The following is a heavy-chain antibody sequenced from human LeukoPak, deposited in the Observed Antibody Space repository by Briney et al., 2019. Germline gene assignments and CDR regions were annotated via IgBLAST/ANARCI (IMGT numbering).Heavy chain of an antibody. CDR3: AREHWDFDY. V-gene: IGHV3-23*01. CDR1: GFIFSNYA. Sequence: GGSLRLSCAASGFIFSNYAITWIRQAPGKGLEWVSEISGSGESTYYGDSVKGRFTISRDNSKNTLYPQMNSLRAGDTAIYYCAREHWDFDYWGQGTLVTVSS. D-gene: IGHD7-27*01. CDR2: ISGSGEST. J-gene: IGHJ4*02.